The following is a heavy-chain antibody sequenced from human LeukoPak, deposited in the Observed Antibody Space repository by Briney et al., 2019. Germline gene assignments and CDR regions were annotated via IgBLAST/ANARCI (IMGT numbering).Heavy chain of an antibody. V-gene: IGHV4-59*01. CDR1: GGSINTYY. CDR3: ARNRGFCSGGSCYGWFDP. CDR2: VYYGGST. Sequence: SETLSLTCTVSGGSINTYYLSWIRQPPGRGLEWIGYVYYGGSTNYNPSLKSRVTISADTSKNQFSLKLSSVTAADTAVYYCARNRGFCSGGSCYGWFDPWGQGTLVIVSS. D-gene: IGHD2-15*01. J-gene: IGHJ5*02.